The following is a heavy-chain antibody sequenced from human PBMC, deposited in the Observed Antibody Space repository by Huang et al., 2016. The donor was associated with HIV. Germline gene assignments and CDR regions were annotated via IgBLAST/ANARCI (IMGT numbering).Heavy chain of an antibody. V-gene: IGHV3-48*01. J-gene: IGHJ4*02. CDR1: GFTFSAFS. D-gene: IGHD3-9*01. Sequence: EVQLVESGGRLVRPGGSLRLACAASGFTFSAFSMNWIRQAPGKWLEMISYIRIDNGLTYYADSVKGRFTISRDTAKNALYLQMNSLRADDTALYFCARGKYDVLTGWDDTYYFDHWGQGTLVTVSS. CDR3: ARGKYDVLTGWDDTYYFDH. CDR2: IRIDNGLT.